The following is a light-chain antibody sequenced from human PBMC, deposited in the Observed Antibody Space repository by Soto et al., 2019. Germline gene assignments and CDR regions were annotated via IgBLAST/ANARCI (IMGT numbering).Light chain of an antibody. Sequence: EIVLTQSPATLSLSPGERATLSCRASQSVSSYLAWYQQKPGQAPRLLIYDASNRATGIPARFSGSGSGTDFTLTISSLEPEDLAVYYCQQRSNWPPRPFTFGPGTKVDIK. CDR3: QQRSNWPPRPFT. J-gene: IGKJ3*01. CDR1: QSVSSY. V-gene: IGKV3-11*01. CDR2: DAS.